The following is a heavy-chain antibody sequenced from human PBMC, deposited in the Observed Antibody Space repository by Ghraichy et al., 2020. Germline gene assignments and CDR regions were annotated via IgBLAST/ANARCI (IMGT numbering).Heavy chain of an antibody. CDR3: AKDRLPAAALYYFDY. CDR1: GFTFSNYG. Sequence: GGSLRLSCAASGFTFSNYGIHWVRQAPGKGLNWVAFISYDGSKKYYADSVKGRFTISRDNSKNTLYLQMNSLRAEDTAVYYCAKDRLPAAALYYFDYWGKGTLVTVSS. V-gene: IGHV3-30*18. J-gene: IGHJ4*02. CDR2: ISYDGSKK. D-gene: IGHD6-13*01.